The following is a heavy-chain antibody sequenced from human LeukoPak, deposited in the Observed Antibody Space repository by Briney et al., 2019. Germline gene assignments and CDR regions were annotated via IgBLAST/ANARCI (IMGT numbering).Heavy chain of an antibody. Sequence: PGRSLRLSCAASGFTFDDYAMHWVRQAPGKGLEWVSGISWNSGSIGYADSVKGRFTISRDNAKNSLYLQMNSLRAEDTALYYCAKDISSTLGPYCSSTSCYYMDAWGKGTTVTVSS. V-gene: IGHV3-9*01. CDR2: ISWNSGSI. CDR3: AKDISSTLGPYCSSTSCYYMDA. CDR1: GFTFDDYA. D-gene: IGHD2-2*01. J-gene: IGHJ6*03.